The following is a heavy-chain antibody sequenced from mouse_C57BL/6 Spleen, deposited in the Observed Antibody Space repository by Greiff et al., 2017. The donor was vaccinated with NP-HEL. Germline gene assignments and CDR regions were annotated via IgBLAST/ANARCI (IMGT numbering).Heavy chain of an antibody. CDR3: ASPYSNYVGYYAMDY. CDR1: GFTFSSYT. V-gene: IGHV5-9*01. D-gene: IGHD2-5*01. CDR2: ISGGGGNT. Sequence: EVKLVESGGGLVKPGGSLKLSCAASGFTFSSYTMSWVRQTPEKRLEWVATISGGGGNTYYPDSVKGRFTISRDNAKNTLYLQMSSLRSEDTALYYCASPYSNYVGYYAMDYWGQGTSVTVSS. J-gene: IGHJ4*01.